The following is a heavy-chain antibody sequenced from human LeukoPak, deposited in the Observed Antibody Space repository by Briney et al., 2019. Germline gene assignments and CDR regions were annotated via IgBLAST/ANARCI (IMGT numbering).Heavy chain of an antibody. CDR3: AKDRVSCSNCPDYFDY. CDR1: GFSFNTYA. V-gene: IGHV3-23*01. CDR2: ISGGGDNS. J-gene: IGHJ4*02. D-gene: IGHD1-1*01. Sequence: GGSLRLSCAASGFSFNTYAVSWVRQAPWKGLEWVSAISGGGDNSYYADSVKGRFTISRDNSKNTLYLQMNSLRDEDTAIYCCAKDRVSCSNCPDYFDYWGQGTLVTVAS.